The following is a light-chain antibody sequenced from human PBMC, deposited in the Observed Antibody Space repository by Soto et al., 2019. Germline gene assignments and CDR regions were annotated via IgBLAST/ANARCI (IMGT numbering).Light chain of an antibody. CDR3: QQYGSSPRT. V-gene: IGKV3-20*01. J-gene: IGKJ4*01. CDR2: GAT. CDR1: QSVGSSY. Sequence: EIVLTQSPGTLSLSPGERATLSCRASQSVGSSYLAWYQQKHGQAPRLLIYGATSRATGIPDRFSGSGSGTDFTLTISRLEPEDFVVYYCQQYGSSPRTFGGGTKVDIK.